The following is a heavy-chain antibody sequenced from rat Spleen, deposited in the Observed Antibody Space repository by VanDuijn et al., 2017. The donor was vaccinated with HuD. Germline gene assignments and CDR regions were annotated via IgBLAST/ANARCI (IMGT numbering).Heavy chain of an antibody. CDR3: ARGGFFRY. CDR2: ITNASGRT. CDR1: GFTFNNYW. Sequence: EVQLVKSGGGLVQPGRSLKLSCVASGFTFNNYWMTWIRQVPGKGLEWVASITNASGRTYYPDSVKGRFTVSRDTAQNILYLQMNSLRSEETATYYCARGGFFRYWGQGVMVTVSS. V-gene: IGHV5-31*01. J-gene: IGHJ2*01. D-gene: IGHD1-6*01.